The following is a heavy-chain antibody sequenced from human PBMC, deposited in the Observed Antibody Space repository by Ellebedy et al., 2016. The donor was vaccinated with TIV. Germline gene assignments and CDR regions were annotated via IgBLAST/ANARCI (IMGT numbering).Heavy chain of an antibody. CDR1: GFTFSNYA. J-gene: IGHJ6*03. CDR3: AKGPTTRYYYMGV. Sequence: GESLKISXAASGFTFSNYAIHWVRQAPGKGLEWVAVISYDGSNEYYADSVKGRFTISRDNSKNTLFLQMNSLRAEDTAVYYCAKGPTTRYYYMGVWGKGTTVTVSS. D-gene: IGHD1-26*01. V-gene: IGHV3-30*18. CDR2: ISYDGSNE.